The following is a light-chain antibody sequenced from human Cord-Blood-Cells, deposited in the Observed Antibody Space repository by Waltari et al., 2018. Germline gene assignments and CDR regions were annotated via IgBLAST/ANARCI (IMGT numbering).Light chain of an antibody. V-gene: IGKV3-11*01. Sequence: EPVLTQSPATLSLPPGERATLSCRASQSVSSYLAWYQQKPGQAPRLLIYDASNSATGIPARFSGSGSGTDFTLTISSLEPEDFAVYYCQQRSNLPMYTFGQGTKLEIK. CDR1: QSVSSY. CDR3: QQRSNLPMYT. J-gene: IGKJ2*01. CDR2: DAS.